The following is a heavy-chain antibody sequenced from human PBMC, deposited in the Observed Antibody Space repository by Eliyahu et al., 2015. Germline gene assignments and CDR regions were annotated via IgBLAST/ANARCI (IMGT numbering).Heavy chain of an antibody. D-gene: IGHD3-3*01. V-gene: IGHV4-39*01. CDR2: IYYAGNT. J-gene: IGHJ3*02. CDR3: ARHQNPTITTFGLAAFDI. Sequence: QLLLQESGPGLVKPSETLSXXCTVSGGXIXSXSFXWGWVRQPPGKGLEWIGSIYYAGNTYYXPSLKSRITISAPTSRNQFSLRLSSVTAADTAVYYCARHQNPTITTFGLAAFDIWGQGTMVTVSS. CDR1: GGXIXSXSFX.